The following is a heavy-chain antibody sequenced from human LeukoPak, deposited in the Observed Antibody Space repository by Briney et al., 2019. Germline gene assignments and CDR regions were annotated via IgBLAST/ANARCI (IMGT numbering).Heavy chain of an antibody. CDR2: IKQDGSEK. CDR1: GFTFSSYW. V-gene: IGHV3-7*01. CDR3: ARDQWLDAFDI. J-gene: IGHJ3*02. Sequence: GSLRLSCAASGFTFSSYWMSWVRQAPGKGLEWVANIKQDGSEKYYVDSVKGRFTISRDNAKNSLYLQMNSLRAEDTAVYHCARDQWLDAFDIWGQGTMVTVSS. D-gene: IGHD6-19*01.